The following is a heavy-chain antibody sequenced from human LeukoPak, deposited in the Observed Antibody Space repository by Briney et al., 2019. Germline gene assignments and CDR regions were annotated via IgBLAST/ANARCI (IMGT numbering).Heavy chain of an antibody. CDR1: VYTFTSYY. V-gene: IGHV1-46*03. CDR2: INPSGGST. J-gene: IGHJ4*02. D-gene: IGHD6-13*01. CDR3: ARTGGSSWYDY. Sequence: ASVKVSCKASVYTFTSYYMHWVRQAPGQGLEWIGIINPSGGSTSYAQKFQGRVTLIRDRSTSTVYMELSSLRSEDTAVYYCARTGGSSWYDYWGQGTLVTVSS.